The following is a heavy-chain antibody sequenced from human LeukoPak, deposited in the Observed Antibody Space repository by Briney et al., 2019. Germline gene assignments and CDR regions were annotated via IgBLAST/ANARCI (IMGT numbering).Heavy chain of an antibody. CDR3: ARQRSYNSGYTQGHFDY. CDR2: LYYAERT. Sequence: PGGSLRLSCAASGFTFSSYEMNWVRQAPGKGLEWIGSLYYAERTYYNPSLKSRVTISVDMSKNQLSLNLNPVTAADTAVYYCARQRSYNSGYTQGHFDYWGQGILVTVSS. CDR1: GFTFSSYE. D-gene: IGHD3-22*01. J-gene: IGHJ4*02. V-gene: IGHV4-39*01.